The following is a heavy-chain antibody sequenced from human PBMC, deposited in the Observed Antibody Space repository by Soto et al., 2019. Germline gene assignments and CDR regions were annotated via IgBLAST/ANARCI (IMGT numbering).Heavy chain of an antibody. D-gene: IGHD6-19*01. CDR2: INAGNGNT. J-gene: IGHJ4*02. V-gene: IGHV1-3*05. CDR1: GYTFTGYA. CDR3: ARAVAVPADFDY. Sequence: QVQLVQSGAEEKKPGASVKVSCKASGYTFTGYAMHWVRQAPGQRLEWMGWINAGNGNTKYSKKFQGRVTITRDTSASTVDMELSSLRSEDTAVYYCARAVAVPADFDYWGQGTLVTVSS.